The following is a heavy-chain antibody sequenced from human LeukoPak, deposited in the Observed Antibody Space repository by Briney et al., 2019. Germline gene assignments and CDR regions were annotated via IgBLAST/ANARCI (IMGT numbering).Heavy chain of an antibody. CDR1: GGSISSYY. CDR3: ARERVSVPSGRTRNYYYYMDV. D-gene: IGHD1-14*01. Sequence: SETLSLTCTDPGGSISSYYWSLIRQPAGKGLGRVGHIYTSGSTNYNPSLKSRVTMSVDTSKNQFTLKLSSVTAADTAVYYCARERVSVPSGRTRNYYYYMDVWGKGTTVTVSS. J-gene: IGHJ6*03. CDR2: IYTSGST. V-gene: IGHV4-4*07.